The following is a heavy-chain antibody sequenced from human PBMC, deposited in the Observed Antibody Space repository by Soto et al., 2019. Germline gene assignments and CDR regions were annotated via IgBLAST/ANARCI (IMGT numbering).Heavy chain of an antibody. CDR3: ARGLGLFYYYDSSGYYFDY. CDR2: IYYSGST. V-gene: IGHV4-30-4*01. Sequence: SETLSLTCTVSGGSISSGDYYWSWIRQPPGKGLEWIGYIYYSGSTYYNPSLKSRVTISVDTSKNQFSLKLSSVTAADTAVYYCARGLGLFYYYDSSGYYFDYWGHGALVTVSS. CDR1: GGSISSGDYY. J-gene: IGHJ4*01. D-gene: IGHD3-22*01.